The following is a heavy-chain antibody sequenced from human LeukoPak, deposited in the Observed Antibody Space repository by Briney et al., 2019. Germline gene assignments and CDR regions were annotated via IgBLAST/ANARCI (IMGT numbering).Heavy chain of an antibody. J-gene: IGHJ4*02. CDR3: ARSVGGNLDALFDS. CDR1: GGSISSGGYY. CDR2: IYHSGST. V-gene: IGHV4-30-2*01. D-gene: IGHD3-3*01. Sequence: SETLSLTCSVSGGSISSGGYYWSWIRQPPGRGLEWIGHIYHSGSTSYNPSLKSRVTISVDRSKNQFSLKLSSVTAADTAVYYCARSVGGNLDALFDSWGQGTLVTVSS.